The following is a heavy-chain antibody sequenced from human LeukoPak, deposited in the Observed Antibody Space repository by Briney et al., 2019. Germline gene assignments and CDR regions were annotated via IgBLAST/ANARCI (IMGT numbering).Heavy chain of an antibody. CDR3: ARVGSGWSFLFDY. CDR1: GGSISNYY. D-gene: IGHD6-19*01. Sequence: SETLSLTCTVSGGSISNYYWSWIRQPPGKGLEWIGLIYYSGSTNYNPSLKSRVTISVDTSKNQFSLKLSSVTAADTAVYYCARVGSGWSFLFDYWGQGTLVTVSS. J-gene: IGHJ4*02. V-gene: IGHV4-59*12. CDR2: IYYSGST.